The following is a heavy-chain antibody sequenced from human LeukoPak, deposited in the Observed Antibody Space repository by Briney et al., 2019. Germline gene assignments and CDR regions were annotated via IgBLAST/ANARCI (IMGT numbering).Heavy chain of an antibody. V-gene: IGHV3-48*02. Sequence: GGSLRLSCAASEFIFSRYAMSWVRQAPGKGLEWVSYISSSSSTIYYADSVKGRFTISRDNAKNSLYLQMNSLRDEDTAVYYCARGRGSYRLIDYWGQGTLVTVSS. CDR3: ARGRGSYRLIDY. CDR2: ISSSSSTI. J-gene: IGHJ4*02. CDR1: EFIFSRYA. D-gene: IGHD1-26*01.